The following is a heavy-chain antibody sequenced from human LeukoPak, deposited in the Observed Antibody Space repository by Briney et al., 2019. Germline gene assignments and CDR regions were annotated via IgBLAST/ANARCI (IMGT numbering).Heavy chain of an antibody. CDR2: IYYSGST. CDR1: GGSISSSIYY. J-gene: IGHJ3*02. Sequence: PSETLSLTCTVSGGSISSSIYYWGWIRQPPGKGLEWIGSIYYSGSTYYNPSLKSRVTISVDTSKNQFSLKLSSVTAADTAVYYCARPPGIAGTTDAFDIWGQGTMVTVSS. V-gene: IGHV4-39*01. D-gene: IGHD6-13*01. CDR3: ARPPGIAGTTDAFDI.